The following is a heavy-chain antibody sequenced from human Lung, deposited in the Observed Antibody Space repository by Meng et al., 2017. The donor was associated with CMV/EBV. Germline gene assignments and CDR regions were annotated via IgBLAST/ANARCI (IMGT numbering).Heavy chain of an antibody. D-gene: IGHD2-21*01. J-gene: IGHJ4*02. CDR2: LDGGANNE. CDR1: GFTFSCHA. Sequence: GESLKISCAASGFTFSCHAMRWVRQVPGRGLEWVWSLDGGANNEHYADSMQGRFTISRDNSKTTVDLQMNGLTANDTAVYYCAKNSEECDGDCQNSGLWPYFDYWXQGHXVTVDS. V-gene: IGHV3-23*01. CDR3: AKNSEECDGDCQNSGLWPYFDY.